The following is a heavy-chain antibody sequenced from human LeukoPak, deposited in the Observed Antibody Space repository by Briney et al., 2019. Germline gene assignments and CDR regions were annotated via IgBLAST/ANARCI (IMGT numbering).Heavy chain of an antibody. V-gene: IGHV4-30-4*08. CDR3: ARDLEESAFDI. J-gene: IGHJ3*02. Sequence: SETLSLTCTVSGGSISSGDYYWSWIRQPPGKGLEWIGYIYYSGSTYYNPSLKSRVTISVDTSKNQFSLKLSSVTAADTAVYYCARDLEESAFDIWGQGTMVTVSS. D-gene: IGHD3-16*01. CDR2: IYYSGST. CDR1: GGSISSGDYY.